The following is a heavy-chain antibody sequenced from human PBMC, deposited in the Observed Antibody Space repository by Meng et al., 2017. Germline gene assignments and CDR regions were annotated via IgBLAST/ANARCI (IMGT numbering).Heavy chain of an antibody. D-gene: IGHD7-27*01. Sequence: QGHPREPGPELVKPPRTLSLTCAVSGGSISSSNWWSCVRQPPGKGLEWIGEIYHSGSTNYNPSLKSRVTISVDKSKNQFSLKLSSVTAADTAVYYCARIGDWGSTRYFDYWGQGTLVTVSS. V-gene: IGHV4-4*03. CDR3: ARIGDWGSTRYFDY. J-gene: IGHJ4*02. CDR1: GGSISSSNW. CDR2: IYHSGST.